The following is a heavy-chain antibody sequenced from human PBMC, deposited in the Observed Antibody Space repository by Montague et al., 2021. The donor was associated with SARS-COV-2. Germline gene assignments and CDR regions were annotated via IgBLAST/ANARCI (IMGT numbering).Heavy chain of an antibody. V-gene: IGHV3-30-3*01. D-gene: IGHD3-22*01. CDR3: ARVIVVGYYGMDV. Sequence: SLRLSCAASGFTFSSYAMHWVRQAPGKGLEWVAVISYDGSNKYYADSVKGRFTISRDNSKITLYLQMNSLRAEDTAVYYCARVIVVGYYGMDVWGQGTTVTVSS. CDR1: GFTFSSYA. CDR2: ISYDGSNK. J-gene: IGHJ6*02.